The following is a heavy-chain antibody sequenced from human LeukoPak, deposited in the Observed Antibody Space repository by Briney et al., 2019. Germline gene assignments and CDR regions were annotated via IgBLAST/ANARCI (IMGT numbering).Heavy chain of an antibody. V-gene: IGHV3-74*01. CDR1: GFTFSSYW. J-gene: IGHJ4*02. CDR3: AREWKKTGAFDH. D-gene: IGHD1-1*01. Sequence: GGSLRLPCAASGFTFSSYWMHWVRQVPGKGLVWVSRINTDGSSTTYADSVKGRFTISRDNTENTLYLQMSSLRAEDTAVYYCAREWKKTGAFDHWGQGTLVTVSS. CDR2: INTDGSST.